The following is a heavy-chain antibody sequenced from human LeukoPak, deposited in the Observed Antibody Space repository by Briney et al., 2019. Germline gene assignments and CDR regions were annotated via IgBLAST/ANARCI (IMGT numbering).Heavy chain of an antibody. Sequence: GESLKISCKVSGYSFTSYCIGWVRQMPGKGLEWMGIIYPGDSGPTYSPSFQGQVTISVDESINTAYLQWSSLQASDTAMYYCGMSGDRVPLQDDVFDVWGQGTMVTVST. V-gene: IGHV5-51*01. D-gene: IGHD1-26*01. CDR3: GMSGDRVPLQDDVFDV. CDR2: IYPGDSGP. J-gene: IGHJ3*01. CDR1: GYSFTSYC.